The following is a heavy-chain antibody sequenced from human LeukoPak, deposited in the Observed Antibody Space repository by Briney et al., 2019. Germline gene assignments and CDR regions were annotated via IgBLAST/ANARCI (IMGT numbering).Heavy chain of an antibody. V-gene: IGHV3-21*01. Sequence: GGSLRLSCAASGFTFSSYSMNWVRRAPGKGLEWVSSISSSSSYIYYADSVKGRFTISRDNAKNSLYLQMNSLRAEDTAVYYCARETLAATPDFDYWGQGTLVTVSS. J-gene: IGHJ4*02. CDR2: ISSSSSYI. CDR1: GFTFSSYS. CDR3: ARETLAATPDFDY. D-gene: IGHD2-15*01.